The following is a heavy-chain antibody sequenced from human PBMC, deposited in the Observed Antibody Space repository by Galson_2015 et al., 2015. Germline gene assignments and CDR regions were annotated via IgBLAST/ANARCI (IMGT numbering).Heavy chain of an antibody. CDR3: ADPGYSSSGYY. Sequence: FLRLSCAASGFAFSSYAMSWVRQAPGKGLEWVSGVSSSGGSTYADSVKGRFTISRDNSKNTLYLQMDSLRADDTAVYYCADPGYSSSGYYWGQGTLVTVSS. D-gene: IGHD6-6*01. CDR1: GFAFSSYA. V-gene: IGHV3-23*01. CDR2: VSSSGGST. J-gene: IGHJ4*02.